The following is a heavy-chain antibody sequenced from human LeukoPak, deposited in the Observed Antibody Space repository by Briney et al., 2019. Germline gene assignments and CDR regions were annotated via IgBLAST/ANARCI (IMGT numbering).Heavy chain of an antibody. Sequence: GASVKVSCKASGYTFTGDYMHWVRQAPGQGLEWMGWINPNSGDTNIPQKFQGRVTMTRDTSITTAYMELSRLRSDDTAIYYCALKAGTTAFDIWGQGTMVTVSS. V-gene: IGHV1-2*02. D-gene: IGHD6-13*01. CDR2: INPNSGDT. CDR1: GYTFTGDY. CDR3: ALKAGTTAFDI. J-gene: IGHJ3*02.